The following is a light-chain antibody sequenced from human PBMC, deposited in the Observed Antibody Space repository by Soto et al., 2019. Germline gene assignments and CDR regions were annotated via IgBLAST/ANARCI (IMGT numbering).Light chain of an antibody. V-gene: IGKV3-15*01. CDR2: GAS. J-gene: IGKJ1*01. Sequence: LTQSPDTLSVYPGDRVTLSCRASHSVGTNLAWYQQKPGQAPRLLIYGASARATDVPVRFSGSGSGTEFTLTISSLQSEDFAIYYCQQYNNWPTWTFGPGTRVEIK. CDR3: QQYNNWPTWT. CDR1: HSVGTN.